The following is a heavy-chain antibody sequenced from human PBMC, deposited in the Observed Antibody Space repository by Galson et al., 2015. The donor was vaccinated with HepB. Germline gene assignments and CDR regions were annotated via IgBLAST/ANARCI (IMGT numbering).Heavy chain of an antibody. D-gene: IGHD3-22*01. CDR2: ISGSGGST. Sequence: SLRLSCAASGFTFSSYAMSWVRQAPGKGLEWVSAISGSGGSTYYADSVKGRFTISRDNSKNTLYLQMNSLRAEDTAVYYCAKHPGDYYDSSGYPDYWGQGTLVTVSS. CDR3: AKHPGDYYDSSGYPDY. J-gene: IGHJ4*02. CDR1: GFTFSSYA. V-gene: IGHV3-23*01.